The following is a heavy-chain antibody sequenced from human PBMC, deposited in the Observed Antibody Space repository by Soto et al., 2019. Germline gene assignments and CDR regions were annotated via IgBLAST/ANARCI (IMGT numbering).Heavy chain of an antibody. Sequence: ASVKVSCKASGGTFSSYAISWVRQAPGQGLEWMGGIIPIFGTANYAQKFQGRVTITADKSTSTAYMELSSLRSEDTAVYYCASVNTMVRGPRRYYYGMDVWGQGTTVTVSS. V-gene: IGHV1-69*06. CDR2: IIPIFGTA. J-gene: IGHJ6*02. D-gene: IGHD3-10*01. CDR1: GGTFSSYA. CDR3: ASVNTMVRGPRRYYYGMDV.